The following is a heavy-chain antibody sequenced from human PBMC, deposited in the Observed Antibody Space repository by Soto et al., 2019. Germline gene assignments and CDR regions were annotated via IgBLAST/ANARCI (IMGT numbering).Heavy chain of an antibody. Sequence: GGSLRLSCAASGFTFTDYSMTWIRQAPGKGLEWVSYISDSGTLTYYTDSVKGRFTISRDNAKNSLYLQMNILRAEDTAMYYCARDRWATTGHFDLWGRGTLVTVSS. V-gene: IGHV3-11*01. CDR1: GFTFTDYS. CDR3: ARDRWATTGHFDL. D-gene: IGHD4-17*01. J-gene: IGHJ2*01. CDR2: ISDSGTLT.